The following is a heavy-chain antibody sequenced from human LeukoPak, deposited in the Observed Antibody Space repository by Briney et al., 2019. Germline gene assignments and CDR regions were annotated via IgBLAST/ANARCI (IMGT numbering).Heavy chain of an antibody. J-gene: IGHJ4*02. V-gene: IGHV3-7*01. CDR2: IKQDGSEK. CDR3: VSGGDYRY. CDR1: RFSFSSYW. D-gene: IGHD4-17*01. Sequence: GGSLRLSCAASRFSFSSYWMTWVRQAPGKGLEWVANIKQDGSEKYYVDSVKGRFTISRDNAKNSLYLQMNSLRVEDTAAYYCVSGGDYRYWGQGTLVTVSS.